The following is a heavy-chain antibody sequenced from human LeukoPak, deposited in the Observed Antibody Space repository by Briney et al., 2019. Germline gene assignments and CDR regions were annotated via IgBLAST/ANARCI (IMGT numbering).Heavy chain of an antibody. CDR1: GGTFSSYA. CDR3: ARGSYGLVKYYYYGMDV. J-gene: IGHJ6*02. Sequence: SVKVSCKASGGTFSSYAISWVRQAPGQGLEWMGGIIPIFGTANYAQKFQGRVTITADESTSTAYMELSSLRSEDTAVYYCARGSYGLVKYYYYGMDVWGQGTTVTVSS. V-gene: IGHV1-69*13. D-gene: IGHD5-18*01. CDR2: IIPIFGTA.